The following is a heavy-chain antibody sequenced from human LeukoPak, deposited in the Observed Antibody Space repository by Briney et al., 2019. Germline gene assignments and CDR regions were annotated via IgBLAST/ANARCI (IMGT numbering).Heavy chain of an antibody. CDR3: TRDPYCRSSSCYWGIDY. CDR2: IRSKAYGGTI. J-gene: IGHJ4*02. D-gene: IGHD2-15*01. V-gene: IGHV3-49*04. Sequence: GRCLRLSCTASGFTFGDYAMSWVSQAPGKWLEWVGLIRSKAYGGTIEYAASVKGRFTISRDDSKSIAYLQMNSLKTEDTALYYCTRDPYCRSSSCYWGIDYWGQGTLVTVSS. CDR1: GFTFGDYA.